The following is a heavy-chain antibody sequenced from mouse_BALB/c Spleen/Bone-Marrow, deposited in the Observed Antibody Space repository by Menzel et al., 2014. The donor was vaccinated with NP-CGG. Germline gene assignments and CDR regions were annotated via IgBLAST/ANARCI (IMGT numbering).Heavy chain of an antibody. V-gene: IGHV4-1*02. CDR2: INPESSTI. Sequence: VQLQQSGGGLVQPEGSLKLSCAAPGFDFSRYWMSWVRQAPGKGLEWIGEINPESSTINYTPSLKDKFIISRDNAKNTRYLQMSKVRSEDTALYYCARLNYYGNLFVWGAGTTVTVSS. J-gene: IGHJ1*01. CDR1: GFDFSRYW. CDR3: ARLNYYGNLFV. D-gene: IGHD1-1*01.